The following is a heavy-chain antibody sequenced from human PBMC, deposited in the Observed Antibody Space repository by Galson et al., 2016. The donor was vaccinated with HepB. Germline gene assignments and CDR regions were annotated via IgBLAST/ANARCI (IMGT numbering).Heavy chain of an antibody. J-gene: IGHJ5*02. D-gene: IGHD1-1*01. CDR1: GGSISSYTYY. CDR2: ISHTGIT. Sequence: SETLSLTCTVSGGSISSYTYYWNWLRQPPGKGLEWIGYISHTGITNYNPSLKGRVTISVDTSKNQFALNLSSVTAADTAVYYCARESGNWPTGWFDPWGQGILVPVSS. CDR3: ARESGNWPTGWFDP. V-gene: IGHV4-61*01.